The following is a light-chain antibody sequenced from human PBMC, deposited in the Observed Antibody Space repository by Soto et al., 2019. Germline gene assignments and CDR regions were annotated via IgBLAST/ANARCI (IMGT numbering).Light chain of an antibody. J-gene: IGKJ5*01. CDR3: QQNYITPHT. Sequence: EIQMTQSPSSLSASVGDRATITCRASQSISSSLNSYQQKPGKATTLLIPGASSLQNGVRSRLSGSGSGAFFTLTIGSLQTEDFVTYYCQQNYITPHTFGQGTRLEIK. V-gene: IGKV1-39*01. CDR2: GAS. CDR1: QSISSS.